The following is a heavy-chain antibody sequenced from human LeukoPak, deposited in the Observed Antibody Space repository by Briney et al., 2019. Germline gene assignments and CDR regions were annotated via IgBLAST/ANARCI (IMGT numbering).Heavy chain of an antibody. CDR2: MNPNSGNT. V-gene: IGHV1-8*01. J-gene: IGHJ4*02. CDR3: ARMWGYYDSSGYYMYYFDY. D-gene: IGHD3-22*01. CDR1: GYTFTSYD. Sequence: ASVKVSCKASGYTFTSYDINWVRQATGQGLEWMGWMNPNSGNTGYAQKFQGRVTMTRNTSISTAYMELSSLRSEDTAVYYCARMWGYYDSSGYYMYYFDYWGQGTLVTVSS.